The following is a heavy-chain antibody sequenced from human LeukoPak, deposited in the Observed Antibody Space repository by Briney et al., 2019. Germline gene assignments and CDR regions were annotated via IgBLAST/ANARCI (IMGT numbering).Heavy chain of an antibody. V-gene: IGHV3-48*01. J-gene: IGHJ4*02. CDR2: ISSGSGTI. Sequence: GGSLRLSCAASGFTCSSYSMHWVRQAPGKGLEWVSYISSGSGTIYYADSVKGRFTMSRDNAKNSLYLQMNSLRAEDTAVYYCARRAGAYSHPYDYWGQGTLVTVSS. CDR1: GFTCSSYS. CDR3: ARRAGAYSHPYDY. D-gene: IGHD4/OR15-4a*01.